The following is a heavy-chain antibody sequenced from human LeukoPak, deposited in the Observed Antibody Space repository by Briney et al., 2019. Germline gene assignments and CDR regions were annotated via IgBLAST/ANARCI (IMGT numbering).Heavy chain of an antibody. J-gene: IGHJ4*02. CDR3: AKRGYDNIGYYPYFDY. CDR1: GFTFSSYA. V-gene: IGHV3-23*01. Sequence: GGSLRLSCAASGFTFSSYAMSWVRQAPGKGLEWVSTISGSGGSTYYADSVKGRFTISRDNSKNTLYLQMNTLRAEDTAVYCCAKRGYDNIGYYPYFDYWGQGTLVTVPS. CDR2: ISGSGGST. D-gene: IGHD3-22*01.